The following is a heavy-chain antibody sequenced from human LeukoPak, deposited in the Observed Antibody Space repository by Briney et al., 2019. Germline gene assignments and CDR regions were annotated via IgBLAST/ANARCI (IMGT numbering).Heavy chain of an antibody. J-gene: IGHJ4*02. CDR3: ARGYCSSTSCPGAFDN. CDR2: IIPIFGTA. Sequence: SVKVSCKASGGTFSSYAISWVRQAPGQGLEWMGGIIPIFGTANYAQKFQGRVRITTDESTSTAYMELSSLRSEDTAVYYCARGYCSSTSCPGAFDNWGQGTLVTVSS. CDR1: GGTFSSYA. D-gene: IGHD2-2*01. V-gene: IGHV1-69*05.